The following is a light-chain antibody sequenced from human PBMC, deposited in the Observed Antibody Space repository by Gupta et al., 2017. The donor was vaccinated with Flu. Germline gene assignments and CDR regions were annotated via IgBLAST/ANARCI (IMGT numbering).Light chain of an antibody. CDR1: QSISSY. Sequence: DIQMTQSPSYLSASVGDRVTITCRASQSISSYLNWYQQKPGKAPKLLIYAASRVQSGVPSRFSGSGSGTDFTLTISSLQPEDFATYYCQQSDATPRTFGQGTKVEIK. V-gene: IGKV1-39*01. CDR3: QQSDATPRT. J-gene: IGKJ1*01. CDR2: AAS.